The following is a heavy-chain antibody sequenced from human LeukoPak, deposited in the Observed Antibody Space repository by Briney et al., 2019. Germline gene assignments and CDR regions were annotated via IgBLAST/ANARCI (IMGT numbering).Heavy chain of an antibody. CDR1: GYSFTNYW. D-gene: IGHD3-3*01. Sequence: GQSLTISCKVSGYSFTNYWIGWVRQMPGKGLGCMGILYPGESDTRYSPSFQGQVTISADKSISTAYLQWSSLKASDTAMYYCARGVGTFDYWGQGTLVTVSS. CDR3: ARGVGTFDY. J-gene: IGHJ4*02. V-gene: IGHV5-51*01. CDR2: LYPGESDT.